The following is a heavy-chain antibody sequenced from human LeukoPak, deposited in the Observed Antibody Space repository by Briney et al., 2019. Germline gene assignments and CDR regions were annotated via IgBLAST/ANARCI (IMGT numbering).Heavy chain of an antibody. CDR2: IYSGGST. D-gene: IGHD6-6*01. CDR1: GFTVSSNY. V-gene: IGHV3-53*01. J-gene: IGHJ4*02. Sequence: GGSLRLSCAASGFTVSSNYMSWVRQAPGKGLEWVSVIYSGGSTYYADSVKGRFTISRDNSKNTLYLQMNSLRAEDTAVYYCAREIAALEGYYFDYWGQGTLVTVSS. CDR3: AREIAALEGYYFDY.